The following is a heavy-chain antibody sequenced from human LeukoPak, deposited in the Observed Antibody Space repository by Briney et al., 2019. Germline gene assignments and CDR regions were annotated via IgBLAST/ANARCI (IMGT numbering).Heavy chain of an antibody. Sequence: KSSETLTLTCSVSGGSISTYYWSWIRQPPGKGLEWIGYIYYSGSTNYNPSLKSRVTISVDTSKNQLSLKLSSVTAADTAVYYCARDDSSGYFYAFDIWGQGTMVTVSS. CDR2: IYYSGST. CDR1: GGSISTYY. J-gene: IGHJ3*02. V-gene: IGHV4-59*01. CDR3: ARDDSSGYFYAFDI. D-gene: IGHD3-22*01.